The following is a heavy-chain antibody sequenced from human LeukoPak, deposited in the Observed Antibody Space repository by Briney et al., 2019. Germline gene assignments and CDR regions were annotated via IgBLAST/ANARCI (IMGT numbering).Heavy chain of an antibody. CDR3: AKLGTHFDNIAYYPGAFDY. CDR2: ISGDGDRT. Sequence: GGSLRLSCAASGFTFSSYAMNWVRQAPGKGLEWVSVISGDGDRTYYADSVKGRFTISRDNSKNTLYLQMNSLRADDTAVYYCAKLGTHFDNIAYYPGAFDYWGQGTLVTVSS. J-gene: IGHJ4*02. D-gene: IGHD3-22*01. V-gene: IGHV3-23*01. CDR1: GFTFSSYA.